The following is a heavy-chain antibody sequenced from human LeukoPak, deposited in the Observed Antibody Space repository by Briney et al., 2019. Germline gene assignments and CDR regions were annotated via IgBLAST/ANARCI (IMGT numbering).Heavy chain of an antibody. CDR1: GLTFSSYN. D-gene: IGHD6-13*01. J-gene: IGHJ5*02. V-gene: IGHV3-48*01. Sequence: GGSLRLSCAASGLTFSSYNMNWVRQAPGKGPEWVAYITASDTTKYYADSVKGRFAISRDNAKKSLFLQMNSLRAEDTAVYYCAAASAFSSSWRSWGQGTVVSVSS. CDR2: ITASDTTK. CDR3: AAASAFSSSWRS.